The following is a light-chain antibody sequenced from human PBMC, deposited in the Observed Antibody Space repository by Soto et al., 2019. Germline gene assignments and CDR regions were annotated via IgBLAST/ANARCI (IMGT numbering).Light chain of an antibody. Sequence: EIVLTQSPGTLSLSPGERATRSCRASQSVSSSYLAWYQQKPGQAPRLLIYGASSRATGIPDRFSGSGSGTDFTLTISRLEPEDVAVYYCEQYGSSPRYTFGQGTKLEIK. CDR2: GAS. J-gene: IGKJ2*01. V-gene: IGKV3-20*01. CDR3: EQYGSSPRYT. CDR1: QSVSSSY.